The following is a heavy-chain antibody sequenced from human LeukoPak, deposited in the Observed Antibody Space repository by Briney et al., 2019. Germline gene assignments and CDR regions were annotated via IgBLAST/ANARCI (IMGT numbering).Heavy chain of an antibody. D-gene: IGHD3-3*01. V-gene: IGHV3-30-3*01. CDR1: GFTFSSYS. CDR3: ARNVESAYYDFGDGMDV. J-gene: IGHJ6*02. CDR2: ISYHESNK. Sequence: GGSLRLSCTASGFTFSSYSLYWVRQAPGKGLECVAVISYHESNKYYADSVKGRFTITRDNSKDTLFLQMNSLRAEDTAVYYCARNVESAYYDFGDGMDVWGQGTTVTVSS.